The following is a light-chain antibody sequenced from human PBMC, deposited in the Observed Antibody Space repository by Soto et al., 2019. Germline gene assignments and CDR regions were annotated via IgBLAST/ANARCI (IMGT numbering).Light chain of an antibody. CDR2: DVS. V-gene: IGLV2-11*01. Sequence: QPVLTQPRSVSGSPGQSVTVSCIGTSSDVGDYNSVSWYQQHPGKAPKLMIYDVSKQPSGVPDRFSGSKSGNTASLTISGLQAEDEADYYCCSYVGGYSYVFGIGTKLTVL. CDR1: SSDVGDYNS. J-gene: IGLJ1*01. CDR3: CSYVGGYSYV.